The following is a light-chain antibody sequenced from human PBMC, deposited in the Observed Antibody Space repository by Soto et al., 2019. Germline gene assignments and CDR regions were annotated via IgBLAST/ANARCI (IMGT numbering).Light chain of an antibody. J-gene: IGLJ2*01. CDR2: DVS. CDR1: SSDVGGYNY. Sequence: QSALTQPASVSGSPGQSITISCTGTSSDVGGYNYVSWYQQHPGKAPKLMIYDVSNRPSVVSNRFSGSKSGNKASLTISGLQAEDEADYYCSSYTSSSTYVVFGGGTKLTVL. CDR3: SSYTSSSTYVV. V-gene: IGLV2-14*01.